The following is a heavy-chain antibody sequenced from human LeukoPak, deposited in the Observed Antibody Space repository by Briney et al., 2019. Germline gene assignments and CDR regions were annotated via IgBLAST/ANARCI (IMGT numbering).Heavy chain of an antibody. V-gene: IGHV3-7*01. Sequence: GGSLRLSCAASGFTLNNYWMSWVRQAQGKGLEWVANIYQDGSLKHYVDSVKGRFTVSRDNAKNSLYLQMDSLRAEDTAVYYCARVGERDYNNGWFDYWAQGTLVTVSS. CDR3: ARVGERDYNNGWFDY. CDR2: IYQDGSLK. D-gene: IGHD6-19*01. J-gene: IGHJ4*02. CDR1: GFTLNNYW.